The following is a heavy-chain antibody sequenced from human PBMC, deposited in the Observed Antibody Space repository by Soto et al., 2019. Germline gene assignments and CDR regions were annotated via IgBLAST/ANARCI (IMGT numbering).Heavy chain of an antibody. Sequence: PGGSLRLSCAASGFTFSSYSMNWVRQAPGKGLEWVAVISYDGSNKYYADSVKGRFTISRDNSKNTLYLQMNSLRAEDTAVYYCAKDVVVGATTGLGDYYYYYGMDVWGQGTTVTVSS. J-gene: IGHJ6*02. D-gene: IGHD1-26*01. V-gene: IGHV3-30*18. CDR3: AKDVVVGATTGLGDYYYYYGMDV. CDR2: ISYDGSNK. CDR1: GFTFSSYS.